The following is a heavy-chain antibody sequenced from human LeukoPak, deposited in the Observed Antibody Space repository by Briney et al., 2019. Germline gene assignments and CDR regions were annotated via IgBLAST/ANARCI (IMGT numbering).Heavy chain of an antibody. J-gene: IGHJ4*02. CDR1: GGSFSGCY. CDR3: AGSSTWSKYLDY. V-gene: IGHV4-34*01. D-gene: IGHD6-13*01. Sequence: PSEALSLTCAVYGGSFSGCYWRWIRQPPGKGLEWIGAINHSGSTNYNPSLKTRVTISVDSTKNQFALKLSSVTSAATAVYYGAGSSTWSKYLDYWGQGTPATVSS. CDR2: INHSGST.